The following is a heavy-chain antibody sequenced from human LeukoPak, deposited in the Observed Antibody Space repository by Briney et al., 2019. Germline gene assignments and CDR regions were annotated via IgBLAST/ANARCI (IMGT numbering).Heavy chain of an antibody. CDR2: KSYEGSNK. V-gene: IGHV3-33*06. CDR3: AKDRDKNSSGWCPSLGY. J-gene: IGHJ4*02. Sequence: GGTLRLSHAASVFTFRIHGTHGVPEAPGRAWVGGTVKSYEGSNKYCADSVKGRFTISREDSKNTLYLQMNSLRAEGTAVYYCAKDRDKNSSGWCPSLGYWGQGTLVTVSS. D-gene: IGHD6-19*01. CDR1: VFTFRIHG.